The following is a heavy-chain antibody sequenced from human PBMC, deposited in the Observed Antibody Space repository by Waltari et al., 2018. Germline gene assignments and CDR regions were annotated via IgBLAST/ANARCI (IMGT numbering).Heavy chain of an antibody. CDR2: ISGSVGST. D-gene: IGHD3-22*01. V-gene: IGHV3-23*01. CDR3: AKEGVGHTSGYDCDF. J-gene: IGHJ4*02. Sequence: EVQLLESGGGLVQVGGSLRLSCAASGFIFRSYAMHWVRKAPGKGLEWVSRISGSVGSTFYADSVNGRFTISRDNSKNTVYQQMISLRAEDTAVYFCAKEGVGHTSGYDCDFWGQGTLVIVSS. CDR1: GFIFRSYA.